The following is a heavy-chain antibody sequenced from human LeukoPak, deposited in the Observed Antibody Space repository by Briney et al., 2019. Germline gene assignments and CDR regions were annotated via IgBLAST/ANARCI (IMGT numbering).Heavy chain of an antibody. J-gene: IGHJ4*02. V-gene: IGHV3-48*02. CDR2: ISTTGTTI. D-gene: IGHD2-21*01. Sequence: GGSLRLSCAASGFTFSAYHINWVRQAPGKGLEWISYISTTGTTIHYADSVKGRFAISRDNAKSSLYLQMNSLRDEDAAVYYCARIWQDYSGVDYWGQGTLVTVSS. CDR3: ARIWQDYSGVDY. CDR1: GFTFSAYH.